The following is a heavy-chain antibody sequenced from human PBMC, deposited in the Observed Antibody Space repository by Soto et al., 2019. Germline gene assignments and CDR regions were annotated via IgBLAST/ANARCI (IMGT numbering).Heavy chain of an antibody. J-gene: IGHJ4*02. V-gene: IGHV4-31*03. CDR3: ARDSGIVGALAHHYFDY. D-gene: IGHD1-26*01. CDR2: IYYSGGT. Sequence: PWETLSLTCTVSGGSISSGGYYWSWIRQHPGKGLEWIGYIYYSGGTYYNPSLKSRVTISVDTSKNQFSLKLSSVTAADTAVYYCARDSGIVGALAHHYFDYWGQGTLVTVSS. CDR1: GGSISSGGYY.